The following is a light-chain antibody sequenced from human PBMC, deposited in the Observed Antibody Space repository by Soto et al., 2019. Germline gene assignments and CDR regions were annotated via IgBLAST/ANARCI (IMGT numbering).Light chain of an antibody. CDR1: QSVSSSY. J-gene: IGKJ2*01. CDR2: GAS. CDR3: QQYGSSPPWYT. V-gene: IGKV3-20*01. Sequence: EIVLTQSPGTLSLSPGERATLSCRASQSVSSSYLAWYQQKPGQAPRLLIYGASSRATGIPDRFSGSGSGTDFTLIISRLEREDFAGYYCQQYGSSPPWYTFGQGTKLEIK.